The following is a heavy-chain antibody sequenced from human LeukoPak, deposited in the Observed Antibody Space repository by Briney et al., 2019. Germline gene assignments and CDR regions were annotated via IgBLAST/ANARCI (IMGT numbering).Heavy chain of an antibody. Sequence: SETLSLTCAVYGGSFSGYYWSWIRQPPGKGLEWIGEINHSGSTNYNPSLKSRVTISVDTSKNQFSLKLSSVTAADTAVYYCARGLGSRFYYDSSGYYQYWGQGTPVTVSS. V-gene: IGHV4-34*01. CDR1: GGSFSGYY. J-gene: IGHJ4*02. D-gene: IGHD3-22*01. CDR2: INHSGST. CDR3: ARGLGSRFYYDSSGYYQY.